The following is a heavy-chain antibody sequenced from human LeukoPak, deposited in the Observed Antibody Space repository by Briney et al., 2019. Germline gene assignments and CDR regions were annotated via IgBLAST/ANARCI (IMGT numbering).Heavy chain of an antibody. D-gene: IGHD3-16*01. V-gene: IGHV3-7*03. CDR2: INHNGNVN. CDR1: GFTFSSYW. Sequence: GGSLRLSCAASGFTFSSYWMTWARQAPGKGLEWVASINHNGNVNYYVDSVKGRFTISRDNAKNSLYLQMSNLRAEDTAVYFCARGGGLDVWGQGATVTVSS. CDR3: ARGGGLDV. J-gene: IGHJ6*02.